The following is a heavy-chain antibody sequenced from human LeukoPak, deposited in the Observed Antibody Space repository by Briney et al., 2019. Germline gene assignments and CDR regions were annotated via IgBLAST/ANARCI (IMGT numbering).Heavy chain of an antibody. Sequence: GGSLRLSCAASGFTVSNNYMSWVRQAPGKGLEWVSVIYSGGSTYYADSVKGRFTISRDSSKNTLYLQMNSLRAEDTAVYYCARSIYSNYVGYFDYWGQGTLVTVSS. V-gene: IGHV3-53*01. J-gene: IGHJ4*02. CDR3: ARSIYSNYVGYFDY. CDR2: IYSGGST. D-gene: IGHD4-11*01. CDR1: GFTVSNNY.